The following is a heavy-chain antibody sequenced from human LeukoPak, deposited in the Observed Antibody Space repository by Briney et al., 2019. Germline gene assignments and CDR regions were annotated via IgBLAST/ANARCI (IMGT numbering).Heavy chain of an antibody. J-gene: IGHJ3*02. CDR3: ARDSSVVTAYSKMDAFDI. CDR1: GGSISSSSYY. D-gene: IGHD2-21*02. CDR2: IYYSGYT. Sequence: SETLSLTCTVSGGSISSSSYYWSWIRQPPGKGLEWIGYIYYSGYTNYNPSLKSRVTISVDTSKNQFSLKLSSVTAADTAVYYCARDSSVVTAYSKMDAFDIWGQGTMVTVSS. V-gene: IGHV4-61*01.